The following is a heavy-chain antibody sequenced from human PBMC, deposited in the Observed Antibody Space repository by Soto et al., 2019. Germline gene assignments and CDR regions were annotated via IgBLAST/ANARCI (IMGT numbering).Heavy chain of an antibody. V-gene: IGHV4-39*01. CDR1: GGSISSSSYY. CDR3: AKRRGAGGHFDY. J-gene: IGHJ4*02. Sequence: SETLSLTCTVSGGSISSSSYYWGWIRQPPGKGLEWIGSIYYSGSTYYNPSLKSRVTISVDTSKNQFSLKLSSVTAEDTAVYFCAKRRGAGGHFDYWGQGALVTVSS. D-gene: IGHD2-15*01. CDR2: IYYSGST.